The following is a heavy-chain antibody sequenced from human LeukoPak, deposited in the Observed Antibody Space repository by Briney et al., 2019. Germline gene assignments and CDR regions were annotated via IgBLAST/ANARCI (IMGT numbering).Heavy chain of an antibody. J-gene: IGHJ4*02. CDR1: GFIFTNYA. V-gene: IGHV3-23*01. CDR3: AKNYGTSRPFYDY. CDR2: ISGDAIYT. Sequence: PGGSLRLSCAASGFIFTNYAVTWVRQAPGEGLQWVSAISGDAIYTYYLDSVKGRFTTSRDNSKNTLFLHMNSLRADDTAVYYCAKNYGTSRPFYDYWGQGIVVTVSS. D-gene: IGHD4-17*01.